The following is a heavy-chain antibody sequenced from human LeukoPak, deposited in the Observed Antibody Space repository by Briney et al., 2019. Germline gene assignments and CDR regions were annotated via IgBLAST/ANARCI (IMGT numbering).Heavy chain of an antibody. CDR2: IRSKANSYAT. Sequence: GGSLRLSCAASGFTFSGSAMHWVRQASGKGLEWVGRIRSKANSYATAYAASVKGRFAISRDDSKNTAYLQMNSLKTEDTAVYYCTSYGHDYLSHIYNWFDPWGQGTLVTVSS. CDR1: GFTFSGSA. D-gene: IGHD4-11*01. J-gene: IGHJ5*02. CDR3: TSYGHDYLSHIYNWFDP. V-gene: IGHV3-73*01.